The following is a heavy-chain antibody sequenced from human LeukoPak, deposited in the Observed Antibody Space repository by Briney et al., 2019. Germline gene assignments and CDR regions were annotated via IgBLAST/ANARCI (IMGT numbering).Heavy chain of an antibody. CDR1: GFTFSSYW. CDR3: ARFAAVYYGSGSPYYFDY. J-gene: IGHJ4*02. Sequence: GGSLRLSCAASGFTFSSYWMHWVRQAPGKGLVWVSRINSDGSSTSYADSVKGRFTISRDNAKNTLYLQMNSLRAEDTAVYYCARFAAVYYGSGSPYYFDYWGQGTLVTVSS. D-gene: IGHD3-10*01. V-gene: IGHV3-74*01. CDR2: INSDGSST.